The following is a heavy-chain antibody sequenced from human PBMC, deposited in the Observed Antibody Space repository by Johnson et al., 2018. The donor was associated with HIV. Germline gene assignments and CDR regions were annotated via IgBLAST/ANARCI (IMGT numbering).Heavy chain of an antibody. J-gene: IGHJ3*02. CDR3: AKDPGRRDPHAFDI. D-gene: IGHD2-15*01. CDR1: GFTFSSYG. V-gene: IGHV3-30*02. Sequence: QVQLMESGGGLVEPGGSLGLSCAASGFTFSSYGMHWVRQAPGKGLEWVAFIRYDGSNKYSADSVKGRFTISRDNSKNTLYLQMNSLRAEDTAVYYCAKDPGRRDPHAFDIWGQGTMVTVSS. CDR2: IRYDGSNK.